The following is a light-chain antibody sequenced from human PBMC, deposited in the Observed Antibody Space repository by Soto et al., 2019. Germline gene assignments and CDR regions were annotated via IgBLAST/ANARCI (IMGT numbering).Light chain of an antibody. Sequence: EILLTQSPGTLSLSPGERATLSCRASQSVSSSHLAWYQQKPGQAPRLLIHGASSRATGIPDRFGGSGSGTDFALTITILEPADFAVYYGQQYGTSPLTFGGGTKVAIK. CDR2: GAS. V-gene: IGKV3-20*01. J-gene: IGKJ4*01. CDR3: QQYGTSPLT. CDR1: QSVSSSH.